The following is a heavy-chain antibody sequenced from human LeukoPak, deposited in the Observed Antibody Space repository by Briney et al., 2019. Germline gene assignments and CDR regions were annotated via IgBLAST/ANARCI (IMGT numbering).Heavy chain of an antibody. CDR2: ISYDGSNK. CDR3: ARDSGSGYDILTGYCGTDYCYGMDV. D-gene: IGHD3-9*01. J-gene: IGHJ6*02. V-gene: IGHV3-30*04. CDR1: GFTFSSYA. Sequence: GGSLRLSCAASGFTFSSYAMHWVRQAPGKGLEWVAVISYDGSNKYYADSVKGRFTISRDNSKNTLYLQMNSLRAEDTAVYYCARDSGSGYDILTGYCGTDYCYGMDVWGQGTTVTVSS.